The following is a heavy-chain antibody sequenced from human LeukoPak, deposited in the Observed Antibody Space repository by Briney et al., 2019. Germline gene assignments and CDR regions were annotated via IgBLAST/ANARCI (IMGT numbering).Heavy chain of an antibody. D-gene: IGHD5-12*01. CDR1: GYSISSGYY. J-gene: IGHJ4*02. CDR3: ARVSGATMMGAAY. CDR2: IYHSGST. Sequence: PSETLSLTCTVSGYSISSGYYWGWIRQPPGKGLEWIGSIYHSGSTYYNPSLKSRVTISVDTSKNQFSLKLSSVTAADTAVYYCARVSGATMMGAAYWGQGTLVTVSS. V-gene: IGHV4-38-2*02.